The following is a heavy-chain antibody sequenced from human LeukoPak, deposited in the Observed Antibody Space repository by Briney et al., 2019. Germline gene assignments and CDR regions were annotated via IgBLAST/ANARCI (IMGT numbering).Heavy chain of an antibody. J-gene: IGHJ4*02. CDR1: GFTFSSYA. CDR2: ISYDGSNK. V-gene: IGHV3-30-3*01. D-gene: IGHD3-10*01. Sequence: GGSLRLSCAASGFTFSSYAMHWVRQAPVKGLEWVAVISYDGSNKYYADSVKGRFTISRDNSKNTLYLQMNSLRAEDTAVYYCARDKGDSDAPSFDYWGQGTLVTVSS. CDR3: ARDKGDSDAPSFDY.